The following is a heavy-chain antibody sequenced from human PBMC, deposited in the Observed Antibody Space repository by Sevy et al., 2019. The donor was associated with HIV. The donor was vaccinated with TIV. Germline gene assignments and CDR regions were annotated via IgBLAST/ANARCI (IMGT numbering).Heavy chain of an antibody. CDR3: AKDRLEMVRGVHPYYFDY. Sequence: GGSLRLSCAASGFTFSSYGMHWVRQASGKGLEWVAVISYDGSNKYYADSVKGRFTISRDNSKNTVYLQMNSLRAEDTAVYYCAKDRLEMVRGVHPYYFDYWGQGILVTVSS. D-gene: IGHD3-10*01. CDR2: ISYDGSNK. J-gene: IGHJ4*02. V-gene: IGHV3-30*18. CDR1: GFTFSSYG.